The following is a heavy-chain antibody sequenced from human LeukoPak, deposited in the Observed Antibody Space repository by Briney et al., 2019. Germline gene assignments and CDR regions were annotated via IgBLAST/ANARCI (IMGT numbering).Heavy chain of an antibody. CDR1: GFTLTVYA. V-gene: IGHV3-23*01. CDR2: IGSDNQP. CDR3: ARDLHYYVAMDV. Sequence: QPRRSLRLSWEAAGFTLTVYAMTWVRQAPRKWLEGLPFIGSDNQPHYSEWVRGRFAISRDNSKSLLFLQLNSLRDEDTALYYCARDLHYYVAMDVWGEGITVTVSS. D-gene: IGHD3-10*02. J-gene: IGHJ6*04.